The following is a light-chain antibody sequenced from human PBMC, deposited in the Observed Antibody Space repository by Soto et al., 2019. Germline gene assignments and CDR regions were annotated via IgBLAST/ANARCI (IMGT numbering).Light chain of an antibody. CDR2: DAS. CDR3: QQRSNWPPLT. V-gene: IGKV3-11*01. CDR1: QSVNKY. J-gene: IGKJ4*01. Sequence: EIVLTHSPATLSLSPVEISTLSCRASQSVNKYLAWYRQKPGQPPRLLIYDASYRATGIPDRFSGSGSGTDFTLTISSLEPEDFAVYYCQQRSNWPPLTFGGGTKVDIK.